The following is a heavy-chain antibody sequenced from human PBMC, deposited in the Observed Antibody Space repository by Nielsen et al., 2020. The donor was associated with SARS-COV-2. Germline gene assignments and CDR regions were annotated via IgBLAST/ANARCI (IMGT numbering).Heavy chain of an antibody. V-gene: IGHV4-59*02. CDR1: GASVSAYD. D-gene: IGHD3-10*01. J-gene: IGHJ5*02. Sequence: SETLSLTCSVSGASVSAYDWTWIRQSPGKGLECIGKIYYSGSTIYNSSLKTRVTMSRDTSKSQVSLKLSSVTAADTAVYYCARVGRRFGESPWGQGTLVTVSS. CDR2: IYYSGST. CDR3: ARVGRRFGESP.